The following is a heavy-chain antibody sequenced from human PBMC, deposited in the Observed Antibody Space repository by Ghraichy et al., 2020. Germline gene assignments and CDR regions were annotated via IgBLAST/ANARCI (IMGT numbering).Heavy chain of an antibody. D-gene: IGHD3-9*01. CDR3: ARFPNDYTILPSYYYYYYMDV. CDR1: GFTFSDYY. Sequence: GGSLRLSCAASGFTFSDYYMSWIRQAPGKGLEWVSYISSSSSYTNYADSVKGRFTISRDNAKNSLYLQMNSLRAEDTAVYYCARFPNDYTILPSYYYYYYMDVWGKGTTVTVSS. J-gene: IGHJ6*03. CDR2: ISSSSSYT. V-gene: IGHV3-11*03.